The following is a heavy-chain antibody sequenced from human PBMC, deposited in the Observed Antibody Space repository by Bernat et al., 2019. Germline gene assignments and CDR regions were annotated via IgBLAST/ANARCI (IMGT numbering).Heavy chain of an antibody. CDR1: GFTFSSYS. J-gene: IGHJ4*02. CDR2: ISSSSSYI. V-gene: IGHV3-21*01. Sequence: EVQLVESGGGLVKPGGSLRLSCAASGFTFSSYSMNWVRQAPGKGLEWVSSISSSSSYIYYADSVKGRFTISRDNAKNSLYLQMNSLRAEDTAVYHCARDRGITGTTLGYWGQGTLVTVSS. CDR3: ARDRGITGTTLGY. D-gene: IGHD1-20*01.